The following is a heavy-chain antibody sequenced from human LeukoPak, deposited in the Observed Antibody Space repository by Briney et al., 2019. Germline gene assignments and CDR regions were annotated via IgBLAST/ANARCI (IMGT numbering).Heavy chain of an antibody. CDR2: ISSSSSST. J-gene: IGHJ4*02. CDR1: GLTFSNYY. Sequence: GGPLRLSCAASGLTFSNYYMSWIGQPPGRGREWYSYISSSSSSTNYPDSVKGGLTISRTNAKNSLYLQLNSLKAEDTAVYYCAKYSVAGTFFFDYWGQGTLITVSP. CDR3: AKYSVAGTFFFDY. V-gene: IGHV3-11*06. D-gene: IGHD6-19*01.